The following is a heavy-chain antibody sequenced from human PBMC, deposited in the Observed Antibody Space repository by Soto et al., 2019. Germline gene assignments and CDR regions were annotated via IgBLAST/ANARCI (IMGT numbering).Heavy chain of an antibody. D-gene: IGHD2-21*02. V-gene: IGHV1-69*13. CDR3: AGRKKWLVRKVVTAIGPTDYYGMDV. Sequence: SVKVSCKASGGTFSSYAISWVRQAPGQGLEWMGGIIPIFGTANYAQKFQGRVTITADESTSTAYMELSSLRSEDTAVYYCAGRKKWLVRKVVTAIGPTDYYGMDVWGPGITVTVSS. CDR1: GGTFSSYA. CDR2: IIPIFGTA. J-gene: IGHJ6*02.